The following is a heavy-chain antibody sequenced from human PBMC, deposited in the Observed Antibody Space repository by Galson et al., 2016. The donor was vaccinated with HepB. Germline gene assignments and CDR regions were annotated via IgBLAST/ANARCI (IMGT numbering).Heavy chain of an antibody. CDR1: GTNFSPYA. J-gene: IGHJ5*02. CDR2: IIPILGTP. D-gene: IGHD5-12*01. CDR3: ARPELYSAYDLLLHAS. V-gene: IGHV1-69*13. Sequence: SVKVSCKASGTNFSPYAFSWVRQAPGQGLEWMGGIIPILGTPYYAQKFQGRVAITADETTSTVYMELSSLRSEDTAVYYCARPELYSAYDLLLHASWGQGTLVTVAS.